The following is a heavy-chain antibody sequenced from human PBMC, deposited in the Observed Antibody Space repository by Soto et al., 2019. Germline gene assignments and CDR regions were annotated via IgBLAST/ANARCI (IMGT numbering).Heavy chain of an antibody. J-gene: IGHJ5*02. CDR2: INPHSGAT. CDR1: GLSSSAIN. Sequence: QSGAKVRKLGAPLRVPARASGLSSSAINNNWWHRPPGQGLEWLGWINPHSGATNYAQKFLGRVTMSADTSASTAYMDLARLKSDDTAVYYCVRAHALGFSNWFDPWGRGTLVTVSS. CDR3: VRAHALGFSNWFDP. V-gene: IGHV1-2*03. D-gene: IGHD3-10*01.